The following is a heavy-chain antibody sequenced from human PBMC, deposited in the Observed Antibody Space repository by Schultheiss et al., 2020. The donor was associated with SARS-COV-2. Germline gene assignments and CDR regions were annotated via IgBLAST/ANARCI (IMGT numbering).Heavy chain of an antibody. Sequence: ASVKVSCKASGYTFTSYAISWVRQAPGQGLEWMGIINPSGGSTSYAQKFQGRVTMTRDTSTSTVYMELSSLRSEDTAVYYCARDSGGQHGDWFDPWGQGTLVTVSS. V-gene: IGHV1-46*01. D-gene: IGHD3-10*01. CDR2: INPSGGST. CDR1: GYTFTSYA. CDR3: ARDSGGQHGDWFDP. J-gene: IGHJ5*02.